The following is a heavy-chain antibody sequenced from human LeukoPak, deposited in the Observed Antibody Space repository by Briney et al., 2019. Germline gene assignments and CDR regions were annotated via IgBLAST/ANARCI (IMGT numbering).Heavy chain of an antibody. J-gene: IGHJ4*02. CDR2: ISDDGTNK. CDR1: GFTFSSYA. Sequence: GGSLRLSCAASGFTFSSYAMSWVRQAPGKGLEWVAVISDDGTNKKYADSVKGRITISRDNSMNTVYLQMNPLRTEDTAVYYCARAGVYWAAADTKFVDWGQGTLVTVSS. CDR3: ARAGVYWAAADTKFVD. V-gene: IGHV3-30*04. D-gene: IGHD6-13*01.